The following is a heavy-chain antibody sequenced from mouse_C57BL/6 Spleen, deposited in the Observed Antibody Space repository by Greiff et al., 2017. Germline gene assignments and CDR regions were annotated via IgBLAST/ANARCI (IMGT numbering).Heavy chain of an antibody. J-gene: IGHJ2*01. CDR1: GYACSSYW. Sequence: QVQLQQSGAELVKPGASVKISCKASGYACSSYWMNWVKQRPGKGLEWIGQIYPGDGDTNYNGKFKGKATLTADKSSSTAYMQLSSLTSEDSGVYFRPRFASSRLHHCAQGTTPIVSP. V-gene: IGHV1-80*01. CDR3: PRFASSRLHH. D-gene: IGHD6-1*01. CDR2: IYPGDGDT.